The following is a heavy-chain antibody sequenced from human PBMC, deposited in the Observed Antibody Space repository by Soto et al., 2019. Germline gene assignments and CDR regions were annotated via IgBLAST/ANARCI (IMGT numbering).Heavy chain of an antibody. Sequence: QVQLQESGPGLVKPSQTLSLACTVSGGSVGSGEYYYSWIRQPPGKGLEWIGYIYDSGITNYTPSLKGRVTMSLDRSNNQVSLKLSSLTAADTAVYFCARDVAHGYTENVWGQGTMV. D-gene: IGHD5-18*01. CDR2: IYDSGIT. J-gene: IGHJ3*01. CDR3: ARDVAHGYTENV. CDR1: GGSVGSGEYY. V-gene: IGHV4-30-4*01.